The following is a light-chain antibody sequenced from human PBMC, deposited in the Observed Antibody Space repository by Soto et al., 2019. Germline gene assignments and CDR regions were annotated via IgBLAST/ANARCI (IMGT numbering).Light chain of an antibody. J-gene: IGKJ1*01. CDR1: QSVSSN. V-gene: IGKV3-20*01. CDR3: QQYGSSLRT. Sequence: DIVMTQSPATLSLSPGDSATPSCRASQSVSSNLAWYQQKTGQAPRLLIYGESTRATGIPARLSGSGSGTDLNLTISRLEPEDFAVYYCQQYGSSLRTCGQGTKVDIK. CDR2: GES.